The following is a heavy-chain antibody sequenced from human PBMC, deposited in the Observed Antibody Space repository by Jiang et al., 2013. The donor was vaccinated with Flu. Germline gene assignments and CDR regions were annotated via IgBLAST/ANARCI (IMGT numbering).Heavy chain of an antibody. J-gene: IGHJ4*02. Sequence: GPGLVKPSETLSLTCTVSGASIISDSYYWGWIRQSPEKGLEWIGGIYYTGSSYSNPSLKSRVTMSVDTSKNQFSLNVRSMTAADTAMYYCVRAQKXSGFELPYFDSWGQGTLVTVSS. V-gene: IGHV4-39*07. CDR2: IYYTGSS. D-gene: IGHD5-12*01. CDR3: VRAQKXSGFELPYFDS. CDR1: GASIISDSYY.